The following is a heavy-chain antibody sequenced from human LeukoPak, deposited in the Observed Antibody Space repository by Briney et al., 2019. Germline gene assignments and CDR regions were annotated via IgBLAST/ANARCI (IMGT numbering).Heavy chain of an antibody. Sequence: GGSLRLSCAASGFTFSSYEMNWVRQAPGKGLEWVSYISSSGSTIYYADSVKGRFTISRDSAKNSLYLQMNSLRAEDTAVYYCARANKDYDILTGYYQLSYYFDYWGQGTLVTVSS. CDR3: ARANKDYDILTGYYQLSYYFDY. D-gene: IGHD3-9*01. V-gene: IGHV3-48*03. J-gene: IGHJ4*02. CDR2: ISSSGSTI. CDR1: GFTFSSYE.